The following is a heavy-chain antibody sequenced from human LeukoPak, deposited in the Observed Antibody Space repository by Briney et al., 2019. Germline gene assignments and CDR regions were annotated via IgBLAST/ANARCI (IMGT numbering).Heavy chain of an antibody. CDR3: ARHGSSYSFDC. D-gene: IGHD6-13*01. CDR1: GGSINGYY. Sequence: PETPSLTCTVSGGSINGYYWSWIRQPPGKGLEWIDYISYSGSTNYNPSLKSRVTMSVDTSKNQFSLRLSSVTAADTAVYYCARHGSSYSFDCWGQGTLLTVPS. J-gene: IGHJ4*02. CDR2: ISYSGST. V-gene: IGHV4-59*08.